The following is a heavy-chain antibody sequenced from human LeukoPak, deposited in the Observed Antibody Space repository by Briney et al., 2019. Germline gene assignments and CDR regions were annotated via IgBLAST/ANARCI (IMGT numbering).Heavy chain of an antibody. CDR2: IRSKANSYAT. V-gene: IGHV3-73*01. CDR3: TRHGTDYGDYLY. J-gene: IGHJ4*02. CDR1: GFTFSGSA. D-gene: IGHD4-17*01. Sequence: PGGSLRLSCAASGFTFSGSAMHLVRQASGKGLEWVGRIRSKANSYATAYAASVKGRFTISRDDSKNTAYLQMNSLKTEDTAVYYCTRHGTDYGDYLYWGQGTLVTVSS.